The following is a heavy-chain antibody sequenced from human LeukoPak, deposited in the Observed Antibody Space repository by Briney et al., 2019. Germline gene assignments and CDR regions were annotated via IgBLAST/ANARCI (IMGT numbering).Heavy chain of an antibody. Sequence: GRSLRLSCAASGFTFSNYAMHWVRQAPGKGLEWVAVISYDGINKYYADSVKGRFTISRDNSKNTLSLQMNSLRTEDTAVYYCAAYCNKNSCNVAYWGQGTLVTVSS. CDR3: AAYCNKNSCNVAY. CDR1: GFTFSNYA. V-gene: IGHV3-30-3*01. D-gene: IGHD2-2*01. CDR2: ISYDGINK. J-gene: IGHJ4*02.